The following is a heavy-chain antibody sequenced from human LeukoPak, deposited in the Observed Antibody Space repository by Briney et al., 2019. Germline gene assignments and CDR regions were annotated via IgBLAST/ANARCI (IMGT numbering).Heavy chain of an antibody. J-gene: IGHJ4*02. V-gene: IGHV4-34*01. CDR2: INHSGAT. D-gene: IGHD4-17*01. CDR3: ARCIYGVYYFDY. Sequence: SETLSLTCAVYGGSLSGYYWSWIRQPPGKGLEWIGEINHSGATNYNPSLKSRVTIAVDTSNNQFSLRLSSVTAADTAMYYCARCIYGVYYFDYCGEGALVTVSS. CDR1: GGSLSGYY.